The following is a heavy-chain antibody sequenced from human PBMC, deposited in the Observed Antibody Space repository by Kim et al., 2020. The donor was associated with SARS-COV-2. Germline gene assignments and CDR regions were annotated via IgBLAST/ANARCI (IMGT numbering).Heavy chain of an antibody. J-gene: IGHJ1*01. CDR3: VRDSSRLYYTDEYFQH. CDR2: IWTDCTV. Sequence: GGSLRLSCAASGFTFTHYAMHWVRQAPGKGLEWVTTIWTDCTVYYLDSVKGRFTGSRDDSKNTLSLQMDSLGVDDTGVYYCVRDSSRLYYTDEYFQHWGQGALVTVSS. CDR1: GFTFTHYA. V-gene: IGHV3-33*08. D-gene: IGHD3-22*01.